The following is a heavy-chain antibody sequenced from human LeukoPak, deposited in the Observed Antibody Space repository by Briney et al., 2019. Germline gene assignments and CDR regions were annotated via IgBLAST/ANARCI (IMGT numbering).Heavy chain of an antibody. J-gene: IGHJ4*02. V-gene: IGHV3-21*01. D-gene: IGHD3-22*01. CDR2: ISSSSYI. CDR3: ARQGYYDSSGYYYYFDY. CDR1: GFTFSSYS. Sequence: GGSLRLSCAASGFTFSSYSMNWVRQAPGKGLEWVSSISSSSYIYYADSVKGRFTISRDNAKNSLYLQMNSLRAEDTAVYYCARQGYYDSSGYYYYFDYWGQGTLVTVSS.